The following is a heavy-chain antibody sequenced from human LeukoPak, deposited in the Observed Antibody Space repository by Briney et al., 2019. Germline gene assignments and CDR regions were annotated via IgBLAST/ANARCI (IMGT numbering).Heavy chain of an antibody. J-gene: IGHJ6*02. CDR1: GGSISSGGYY. Sequence: PSETLSLTCTVSGGSISSGGYYWSWIRQHPGKGLEWIGYIYYSGSTYYNPSLKSRVTISVDTSKNQFSLKLSSETAADTAVYYCARGYGDYGMDVWGQGTTVTVSS. CDR3: ARGYGDYGMDV. V-gene: IGHV4-31*03. CDR2: IYYSGST. D-gene: IGHD4-17*01.